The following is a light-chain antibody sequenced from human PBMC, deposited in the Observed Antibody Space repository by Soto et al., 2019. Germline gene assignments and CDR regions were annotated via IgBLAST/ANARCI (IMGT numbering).Light chain of an antibody. V-gene: IGLV1-51*01. CDR1: TSNIGNNY. CDR3: ASWDISLSGVI. CDR2: ENN. J-gene: IGLJ2*01. Sequence: QSVLKQPPSVSAAPGQKVSISCSGSTSNIGNNYVSWYQQVPGTAPKLLIYENNQRPSGIPDRITGSKSGTSATLGITGLQTGDEADYYCASWDISLSGVIFGGGTKVTVL.